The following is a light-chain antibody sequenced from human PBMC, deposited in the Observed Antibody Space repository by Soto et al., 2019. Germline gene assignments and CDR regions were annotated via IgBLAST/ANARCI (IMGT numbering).Light chain of an antibody. CDR2: PAS. CDR3: LQHSVYRT. V-gene: IGKV1-17*03. CDR1: QDISYY. Sequence: DIQMTQSPSAMSASVGDRVTITGLAIQDISYYLAWFQQKPGQVPKRLIYPASLLDSAVSSRFSGSGSGTEFTLTFSSLEAEYFATYYCLQHSVYRTFGQGTKVEI. J-gene: IGKJ1*01.